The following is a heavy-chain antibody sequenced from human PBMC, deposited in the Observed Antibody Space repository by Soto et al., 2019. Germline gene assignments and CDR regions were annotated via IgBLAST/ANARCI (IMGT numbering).Heavy chain of an antibody. J-gene: IGHJ4*02. CDR3: ASAWFGEVKYFDY. CDR1: GFTFSDHY. Sequence: PGGSLRLSCAASGFTFSDHYMEWVRQAPGKGLEWVGRIRNKDNSYTTEYGASVKGRFTISRDDSKNSLSLQMNSLKTEDTAVYYCASAWFGEVKYFDYWGQGTLVTVSS. V-gene: IGHV3-72*01. D-gene: IGHD3-10*01. CDR2: IRNKDNSYTT.